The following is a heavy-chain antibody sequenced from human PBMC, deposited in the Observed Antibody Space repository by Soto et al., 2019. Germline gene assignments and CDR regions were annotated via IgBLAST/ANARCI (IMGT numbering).Heavy chain of an antibody. CDR3: ASVYGLDALDL. CDR1: GGSISSYY. CDR2: IYYSGST. Sequence: ADSLSLTCTVAGGSISSYYWSWIRQPPGKGLEWIGYIYYSGSTNYNPSLKSRVTISVDTSKNQFSLKLSSVTAADTDVYYYASVYGLDALDLRGQRTMVHVS. D-gene: IGHD4-17*01. V-gene: IGHV4-59*01. J-gene: IGHJ3*01.